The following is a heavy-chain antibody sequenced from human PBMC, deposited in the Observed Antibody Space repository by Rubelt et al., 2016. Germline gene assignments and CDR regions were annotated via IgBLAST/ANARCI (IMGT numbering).Heavy chain of an antibody. CDR3: ARDRDTMVRGVIIPYWFDP. V-gene: IGHV4-59*12. CDR2: MYYSGNT. CDR1: GASISSGY. Sequence: QVQLQELGPGLVKPSETLSLTCTVSGASISSGYWSWIRQPPGKGLEWIGYMYYSGNTNYNPSLKSPVTISVDTSKNQFSLKLSSVTAADTAVYYCARDRDTMVRGVIIPYWFDPWGQGTLVTVSS. D-gene: IGHD3-10*01. J-gene: IGHJ5*02.